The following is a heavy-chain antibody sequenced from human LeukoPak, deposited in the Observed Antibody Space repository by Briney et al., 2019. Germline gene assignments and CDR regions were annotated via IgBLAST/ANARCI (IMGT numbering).Heavy chain of an antibody. CDR3: ARDGVRDGLYFDY. V-gene: IGHV3-7*01. D-gene: IGHD5-24*01. Sequence: GGSLRLSCAASGFTFSSYWMSWVRQAPGKGLEWVANIKQDGSEKYYVDSVKGRFTISRDNAKNSLYLQMNSLRAEDTAVYYCARDGVRDGLYFDYWGQGTLVTVSS. CDR1: GFTFSSYW. J-gene: IGHJ4*02. CDR2: IKQDGSEK.